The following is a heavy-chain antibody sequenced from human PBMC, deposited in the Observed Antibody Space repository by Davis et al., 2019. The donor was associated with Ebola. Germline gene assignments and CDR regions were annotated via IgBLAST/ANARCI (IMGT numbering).Heavy chain of an antibody. CDR2: ISSSSLTT. CDR1: RFTFSSYW. CDR3: ARLFGVIPVFDY. V-gene: IGHV3-48*02. Sequence: GGSLRLSCAASRFTFSSYWMHWVRQAPGKGLVWLSYISSSSLTTYSADSVKGRFTVSRDNAKNSLYLEMNSLRDEDTAVYYCARLFGVIPVFDYWGQGTLVTVSS. J-gene: IGHJ4*02. D-gene: IGHD3-3*01.